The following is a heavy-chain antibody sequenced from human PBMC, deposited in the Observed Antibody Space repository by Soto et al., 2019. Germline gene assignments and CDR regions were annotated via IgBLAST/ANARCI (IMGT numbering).Heavy chain of an antibody. V-gene: IGHV1-69*13. Sequence: ASVKVSCKASGGTFSTYAISWVRQAPGQGLEWMGGIIPIFGTAKYAQKFQGRVTITADESTSTAYMELSSLRSGDTAVYYCAREIFGVIISGGRDAFDIWGQGTMVTVSS. CDR3: AREIFGVIISGGRDAFDI. J-gene: IGHJ3*02. CDR1: GGTFSTYA. CDR2: IIPIFGTA. D-gene: IGHD3-3*01.